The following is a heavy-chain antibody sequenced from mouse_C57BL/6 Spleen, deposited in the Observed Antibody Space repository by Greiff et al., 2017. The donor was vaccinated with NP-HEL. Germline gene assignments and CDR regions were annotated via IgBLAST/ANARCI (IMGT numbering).Heavy chain of an antibody. V-gene: IGHV1-82*01. D-gene: IGHD1-1*01. J-gene: IGHJ2*01. CDR3: ASYYYGSRGYFDY. CDR1: GYAFSSSW. Sequence: VQLQQSGPELVKPGASVKISCKASGYAFSSSWMNWVKQRPGKGLEWIGRIYPGDGDTNYNGKCKGKATLTADKSSSTAYMQLSSLTSEDSAVYFCASYYYGSRGYFDYWGHGTTLTVSS. CDR2: IYPGDGDT.